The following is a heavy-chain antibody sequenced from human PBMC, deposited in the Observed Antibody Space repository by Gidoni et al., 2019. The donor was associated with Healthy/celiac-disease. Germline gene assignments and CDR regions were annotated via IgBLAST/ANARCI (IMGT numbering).Heavy chain of an antibody. D-gene: IGHD3-10*01. V-gene: IGHV3-48*03. CDR2: SSSSGSTI. Sequence: EVQLVESGGGLVQPGGSLRLSCAASGFTFSRYEVNWVRQAPGQGLGWVSYSSSSGSTIYYADSVKGRFTISRDNAKNSLYLQMNSLRAEDTAVYYCARDLNYYGSGSSDYYYYGMDVWGQGTTVTVSS. CDR3: ARDLNYYGSGSSDYYYYGMDV. CDR1: GFTFSRYE. J-gene: IGHJ6*02.